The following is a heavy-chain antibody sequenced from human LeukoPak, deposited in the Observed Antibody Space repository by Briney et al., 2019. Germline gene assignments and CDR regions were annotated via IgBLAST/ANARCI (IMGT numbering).Heavy chain of an antibody. Sequence: EASVKVSCKASGGAFSSYAISWVRQAPGQGLEWMGGIIPIFGTANYAQKFQGRVTITTDESTSTAYMELSSLRSEDTAVYYCARGAWLRFLEWFGFAYWGQGTLVTVSS. V-gene: IGHV1-69*05. J-gene: IGHJ4*02. CDR3: ARGAWLRFLEWFGFAY. D-gene: IGHD3-3*01. CDR1: GGAFSSYA. CDR2: IIPIFGTA.